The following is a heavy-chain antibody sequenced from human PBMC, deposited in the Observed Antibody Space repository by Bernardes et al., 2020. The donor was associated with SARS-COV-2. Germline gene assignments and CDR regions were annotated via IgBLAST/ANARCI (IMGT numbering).Heavy chain of an antibody. CDR3: ARDSYATY. Sequence: GGSLRLSCGTSGFTFSSYSMNWVRQAPGKGLEWVSSISTAGTYISYADSVRGRFTISRDNARNSLYLQMDSLRAEDTAVYYCARDSYATYWGQGTLVTVSS. CDR2: ISTAGTYI. D-gene: IGHD2-2*01. CDR1: GFTFSSYS. J-gene: IGHJ4*02. V-gene: IGHV3-21*01.